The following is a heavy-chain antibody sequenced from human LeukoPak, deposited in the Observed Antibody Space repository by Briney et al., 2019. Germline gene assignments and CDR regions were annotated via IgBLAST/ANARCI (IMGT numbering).Heavy chain of an antibody. CDR2: ISGDGGST. Sequence: GGSLRLSCAASGSPFSSSWVHWVRQAPGKGLVWVSRISGDGGSTEYADSVKGRFAISRDNAKNTLYLQMNSLRAEDTAVYYCAARFRDGLDIWGQGTMVTVSS. CDR3: AARFRDGLDI. CDR1: GSPFSSSW. V-gene: IGHV3-74*01. J-gene: IGHJ3*02.